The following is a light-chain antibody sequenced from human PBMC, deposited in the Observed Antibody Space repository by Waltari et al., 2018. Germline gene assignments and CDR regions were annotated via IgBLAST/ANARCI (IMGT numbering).Light chain of an antibody. CDR3: QTGGHGTWV. CDR1: SGHSSNI. CDR2: VNREGRH. Sequence: QLVLTQSPSASASLGASVKLTCTLSSGHSSNIIAWHQQQPEKGPRYLMKVNREGRHSKGAEIPDRLSGSSSGAGRYLTISSLRSEDEADYYCQTGGHGTWVFGGGTKLTVL. J-gene: IGLJ3*02. V-gene: IGLV4-69*01.